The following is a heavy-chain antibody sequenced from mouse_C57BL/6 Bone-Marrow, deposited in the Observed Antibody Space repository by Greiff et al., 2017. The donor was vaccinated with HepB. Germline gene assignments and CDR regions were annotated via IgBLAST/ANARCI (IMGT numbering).Heavy chain of an antibody. CDR3: ARGFLETTVGY. V-gene: IGHV1-9*01. D-gene: IGHD2-13*01. CDR2: ILPGSGST. Sequence: QVQLQQSGAELVRPGASVKLSCTASGFNIKDYYMHWVKQRPGHGLEWIGEILPGSGSTNYNEKFKGKATFTADTSSNTAYMQLSSLTTEDSAIYYCARGFLETTVGYWGQGTTLTVSS. CDR1: GFNIKDYY. J-gene: IGHJ2*01.